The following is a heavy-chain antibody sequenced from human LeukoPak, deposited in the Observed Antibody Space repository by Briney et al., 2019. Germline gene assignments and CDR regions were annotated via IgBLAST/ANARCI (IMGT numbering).Heavy chain of an antibody. CDR1: GYSISGGYY. D-gene: IGHD3-22*01. CDR2: VYHSGGT. V-gene: IGHV4-38-2*01. Sequence: PSETLSLTXAVSGYSISGGYYWGWIRQPPGKGLEWIGSVYHSGGTYYNPSLKSRVTISVDTSKNQFSLKLSSVTAADTAVYYCARHGNYYDTSQSDPWGQGTLVTVSS. CDR3: ARHGNYYDTSQSDP. J-gene: IGHJ5*02.